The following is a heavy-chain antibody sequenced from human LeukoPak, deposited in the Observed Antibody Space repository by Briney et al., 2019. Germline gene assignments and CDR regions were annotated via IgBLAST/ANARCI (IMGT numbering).Heavy chain of an antibody. CDR2: VNWNGGST. Sequence: PGGSLRLSCAASGFTFDNYGMTWVRQVPGKGLEWVSGVNWNGGSTGYADSVKGRFTISRDNAKNSLYLQMNSLRAEDTAVYYCARGGGDYGDYFDYWGQGTLVTVSS. J-gene: IGHJ4*02. D-gene: IGHD4-17*01. CDR3: ARGGGDYGDYFDY. V-gene: IGHV3-20*04. CDR1: GFTFDNYG.